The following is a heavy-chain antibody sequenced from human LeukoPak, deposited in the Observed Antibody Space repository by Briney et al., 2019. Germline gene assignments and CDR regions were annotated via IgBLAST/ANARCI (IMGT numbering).Heavy chain of an antibody. CDR3: ARDLHFAFDY. J-gene: IGHJ4*02. V-gene: IGHV3-48*02. CDR2: ILSSSTGM. Sequence: GGSLRLSCAASGFTFSTYNMNWVRQAPGKGLEWISYILSSSTGMSYADSVKGRFTISRDNAKNSLYLQMSSLRDDDTAVYYCARDLHFAFDYWGRGTLVTVSS. CDR1: GFTFSTYN.